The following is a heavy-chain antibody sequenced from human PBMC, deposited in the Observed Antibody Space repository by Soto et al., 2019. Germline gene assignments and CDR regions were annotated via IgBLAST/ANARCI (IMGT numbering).Heavy chain of an antibody. V-gene: IGHV4-38-2*01. CDR3: ARYGYSYSMRFFDK. CDR2: MYHSGST. Sequence: LSLTCAVSGHSISSGFYYWGWIRQPPGKGLEWIGSMYHSGSTYYNPSLKSRVTMSVDTSKNQLSLKLTSLTAADTAVYYCARYGYSYSMRFFDKWGQGTRVTVSS. J-gene: IGHJ4*02. CDR1: GHSISSGFYY. D-gene: IGHD5-18*01.